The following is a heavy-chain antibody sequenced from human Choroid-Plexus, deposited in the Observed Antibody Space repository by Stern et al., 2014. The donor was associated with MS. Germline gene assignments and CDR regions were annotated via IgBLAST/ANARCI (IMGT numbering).Heavy chain of an antibody. D-gene: IGHD2/OR15-2a*01. CDR2: VSYDGSNK. J-gene: IGHJ5*02. CDR1: GFTFGSCA. CDR3: AKDRQYLTYFFDH. Sequence: VQLVESGGGVVQPGRPLRLSCVASGFTFGSCAINWVRQAPGKGLEWVGVVSYDGSNKYYAVSGKGRFTISRDNSQNTLYMQMSSLRPEDTAVYYCAKDRQYLTYFFDHWGQGSLVTVSS. V-gene: IGHV3-30*18.